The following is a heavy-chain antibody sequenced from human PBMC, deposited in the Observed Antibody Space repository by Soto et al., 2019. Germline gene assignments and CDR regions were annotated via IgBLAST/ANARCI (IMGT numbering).Heavy chain of an antibody. Sequence: PGGSLRLSCAASGFTFSSYAMHWVRQAPGEGLEWVAVISFHGTNKNYSDSVKGRFTISRDNSNNTVFLEMNSLRPEDTAMYYCARDGRAYSGQDSLDFWGQGTPVTVYS. V-gene: IGHV3-30-3*01. CDR2: ISFHGTNK. D-gene: IGHD5-12*01. CDR3: ARDGRAYSGQDSLDF. J-gene: IGHJ4*02. CDR1: GFTFSSYA.